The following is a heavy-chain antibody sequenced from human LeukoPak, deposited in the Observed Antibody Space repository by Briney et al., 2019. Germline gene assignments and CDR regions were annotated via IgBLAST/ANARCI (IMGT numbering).Heavy chain of an antibody. V-gene: IGHV5-51*01. D-gene: IGHD4-17*01. CDR1: GYSFTSYW. Sequence: PGESLQISCKGSGYSFTSYWIGWVRQMPGKGLEWMGIIYPGDSDTRYSPSFQGQVTISADKSISTAYLQWSSLKASDTAMYYCARHEDYGDYDGLNYYGMDVWGQGTTVTVSS. J-gene: IGHJ6*02. CDR2: IYPGDSDT. CDR3: ARHEDYGDYDGLNYYGMDV.